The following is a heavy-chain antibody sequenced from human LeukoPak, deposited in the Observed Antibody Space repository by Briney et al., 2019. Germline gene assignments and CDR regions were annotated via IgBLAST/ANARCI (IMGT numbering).Heavy chain of an antibody. Sequence: GGSLRLSCAASGFTFSSYLMHWVRQAPGKGLVWLSRINNYGSNTPYADSVKGRFTISRGNAKNTLYLQMNSLRAEDTAVYYCARGRGICSGASCYFDSWGQGTLVTVSS. D-gene: IGHD2-15*01. CDR3: ARGRGICSGASCYFDS. CDR2: INNYGSNT. J-gene: IGHJ4*02. CDR1: GFTFSSYL. V-gene: IGHV3-74*01.